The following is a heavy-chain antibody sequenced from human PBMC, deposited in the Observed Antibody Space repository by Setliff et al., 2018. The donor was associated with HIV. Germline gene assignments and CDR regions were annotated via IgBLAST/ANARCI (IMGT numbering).Heavy chain of an antibody. Sequence: GGSLRLSCAASGVSFSNYWRNWVRQVPGKGLEWVANINQDGSEKKYVDSMKGRLTISRDNAKNSLYLQMTSLRAEDTALYFCARDQGTDSSYAWFDSWGQGTLVTVSS. D-gene: IGHD6-6*01. CDR1: GVSFSNYW. CDR3: ARDQGTDSSYAWFDS. CDR2: INQDGSEK. V-gene: IGHV3-7*03. J-gene: IGHJ5*01.